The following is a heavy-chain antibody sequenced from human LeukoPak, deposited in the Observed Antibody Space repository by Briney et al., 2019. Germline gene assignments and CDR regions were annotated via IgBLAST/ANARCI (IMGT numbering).Heavy chain of an antibody. CDR2: INHSGST. CDR3: ARSRYSSPPDY. J-gene: IGHJ4*02. Sequence: PSETLSLTCAVYGGSSSGYYWSWIRQPPGKGLEWIGEINHSGSTNYNPSLKSRVTISVDTSKNQFSLKLSSVTAADTAVYYCARSRYSSPPDYWGQGTLVTVSS. CDR1: GGSSSGYY. V-gene: IGHV4-34*01. D-gene: IGHD6-13*01.